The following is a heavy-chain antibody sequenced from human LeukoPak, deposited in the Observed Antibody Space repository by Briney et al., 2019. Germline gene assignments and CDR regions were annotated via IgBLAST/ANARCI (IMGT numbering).Heavy chain of an antibody. V-gene: IGHV1-8*01. D-gene: IGHD3-10*01. Sequence: ASVKVSCKASGYTFRSYDINWVRPASGQGLAWMGWMNPNRGNTGYAQKFQGRVNMTRNTSISTAYMELSSLRSEDTAVYYCARKFLGSRGYYFDYWGQGTLVTVSS. CDR3: ARKFLGSRGYYFDY. J-gene: IGHJ4*02. CDR2: MNPNRGNT. CDR1: GYTFRSYD.